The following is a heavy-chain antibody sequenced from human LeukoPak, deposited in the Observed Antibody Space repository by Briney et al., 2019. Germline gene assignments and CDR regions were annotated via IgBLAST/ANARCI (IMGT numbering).Heavy chain of an antibody. V-gene: IGHV3-11*01. D-gene: IGHD4-17*01. CDR2: ISRGGNTI. J-gene: IGHJ5*02. CDR1: GFTFSDYC. Sequence: GGSLRLSCAASGFTFSDYCMSWIRQAPGKGLEWVSYISRGGNTIYYADSVKGRFTISRDNSKNTLYLQMNSLRAEDTAVYYCAKASPVTTFSWFDPWGQGTLVTVSS. CDR3: AKASPVTTFSWFDP.